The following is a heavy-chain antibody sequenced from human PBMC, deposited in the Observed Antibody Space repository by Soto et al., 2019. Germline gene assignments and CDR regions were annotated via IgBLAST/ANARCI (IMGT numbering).Heavy chain of an antibody. CDR3: ALSSPMTTVTTPNFDY. D-gene: IGHD4-17*01. CDR2: IYWDDDK. Sequence: QITLKESGPTLVKPTQTLTLTCTFSGFSLSTSGVGVGWIRQPPGKALEWLGLIYWDDDKRYSPSLKSRLTIAKDTSKNQVVLTMTNMDPVDTATYYCALSSPMTTVTTPNFDYWGQGTLVTVSS. J-gene: IGHJ4*02. CDR1: GFSLSTSGVG. V-gene: IGHV2-5*02.